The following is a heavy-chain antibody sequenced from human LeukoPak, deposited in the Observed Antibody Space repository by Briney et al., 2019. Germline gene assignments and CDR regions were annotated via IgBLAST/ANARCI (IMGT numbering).Heavy chain of an antibody. V-gene: IGHV1-69*04. CDR2: IIPIFAIV. J-gene: IGHJ4*02. D-gene: IGHD3-22*01. CDR3: ARADSSGYSLDEVFDY. CDR1: GGTLSSYA. Sequence: AASVKVSCKASGGTLSSYALNWVRQAPGQGLEWIGRIIPIFAIVNYAQNFQGRVTITADKSTNTAYMELSSLRFEDTAFYYCARADSSGYSLDEVFDYWGQGTLVTVSS.